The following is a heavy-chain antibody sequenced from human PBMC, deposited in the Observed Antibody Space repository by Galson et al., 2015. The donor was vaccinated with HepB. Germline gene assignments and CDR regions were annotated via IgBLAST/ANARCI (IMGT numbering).Heavy chain of an antibody. CDR1: GFTVSSNY. V-gene: IGHV3-66*01. CDR3: AREPHYYDSSGSGDDAFDI. D-gene: IGHD3-22*01. CDR2: IYSGGST. Sequence: SLRLSCAASGFTVSSNYMSWVRQAPGKGLEWVSVIYSGGSTYYADSVKGKFTISRDNSKNTLYLQMNSLRAEDTAVYYCAREPHYYDSSGSGDDAFDIWGQGTMVTVSS. J-gene: IGHJ3*02.